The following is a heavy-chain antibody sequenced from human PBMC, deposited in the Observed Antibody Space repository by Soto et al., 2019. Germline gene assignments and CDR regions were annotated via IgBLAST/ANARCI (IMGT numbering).Heavy chain of an antibody. J-gene: IGHJ4*02. CDR1: GFKSVDYA. CDR2: ISGTGART. Sequence: GGSLRLSCAASGFKSVDYAMGWVRQAPGKGLEWVAAISGTGARTFYDDSVKGRFTISRDNAKNSLYLQMNSLRAEDTAVYYCARDSNYYDSSGYPADFDYWGQGTLVTVSS. V-gene: IGHV3-23*01. CDR3: ARDSNYYDSSGYPADFDY. D-gene: IGHD3-22*01.